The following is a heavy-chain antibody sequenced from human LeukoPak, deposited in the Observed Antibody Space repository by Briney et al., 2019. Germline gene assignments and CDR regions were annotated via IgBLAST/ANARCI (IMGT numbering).Heavy chain of an antibody. CDR3: ARAYYYNSSGYLYYFDY. J-gene: IGHJ4*02. V-gene: IGHV5-51*01. D-gene: IGHD3-22*01. CDR1: GYSFTSYW. CDR2: IYPGDSDT. Sequence: GESLKISCKGSGYSFTSYWIGWVRQMPGKGLEWMGIIYPGDSDTRYSPSFQGQVTISADKSISTAYLQWSSLKASDTAMYYCARAYYYNSSGYLYYFDYWGQGTLVTVSS.